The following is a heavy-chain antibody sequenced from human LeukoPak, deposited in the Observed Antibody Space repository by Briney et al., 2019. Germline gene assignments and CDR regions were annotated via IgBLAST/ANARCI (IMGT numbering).Heavy chain of an antibody. J-gene: IGHJ4*02. CDR3: ARAYNYGSGTN. Sequence: GGSLRLSCAASGFTFSSYAMTWVRQAPGKGLEWVSVIYSSGSTYYADSVKGRFTISRDNSKNTLYLQKNSMRNQDTAVYYCARAYNYGSGTNWGQGTLVTVSS. CDR1: GFTFSSYA. CDR2: IYSSGST. V-gene: IGHV3-23*05. D-gene: IGHD3-10*01.